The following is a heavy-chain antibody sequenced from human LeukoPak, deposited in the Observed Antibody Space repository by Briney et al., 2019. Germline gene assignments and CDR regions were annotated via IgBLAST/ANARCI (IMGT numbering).Heavy chain of an antibody. CDR2: INNDGSIT. Sequence: GGSLRLSCAASGFTFRNHWMHWVRQAPGKGLVWVSCINNDGSITRYADSVKGRFTISRDSAENTLYLQMNSLRAEDTAVYYCVRGDWGSGYWGQGTLVTVSS. J-gene: IGHJ4*02. V-gene: IGHV3-74*01. CDR1: GFTFRNHW. D-gene: IGHD7-27*01. CDR3: VRGDWGSGY.